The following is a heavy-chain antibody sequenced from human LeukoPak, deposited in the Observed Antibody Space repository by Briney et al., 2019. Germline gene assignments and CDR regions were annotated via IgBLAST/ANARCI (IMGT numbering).Heavy chain of an antibody. Sequence: GSLRLSCAASGFTFSSYEMNWVRQAPGKGLEWVSYISSSGSTIYYADSVKGRFTISRDNAKNSLYLQMNSLRAEDTAVYYCARDPKSSGWYTFDYWGQGTLVTVSS. CDR2: ISSSGSTI. CDR3: ARDPKSSGWYTFDY. V-gene: IGHV3-48*03. CDR1: GFTFSSYE. D-gene: IGHD6-19*01. J-gene: IGHJ4*02.